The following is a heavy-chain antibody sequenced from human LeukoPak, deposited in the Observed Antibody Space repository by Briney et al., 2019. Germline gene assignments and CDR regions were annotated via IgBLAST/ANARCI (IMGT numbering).Heavy chain of an antibody. CDR1: GFTFSSYG. CDR3: AKGSKLVVITRDHLMDV. V-gene: IGHV3-30*02. J-gene: IGHJ6*03. CDR2: IRHDGSNK. Sequence: GGSLRLSCAASGFTFSSYGMHWVRQAPGRGLEWVAFIRHDGSNKKYADSVKGRFTISRDNSKNTLYLQMNSLRAEDTAVYYCAKGSKLVVITRDHLMDVWGKGTTVTVSS. D-gene: IGHD3-22*01.